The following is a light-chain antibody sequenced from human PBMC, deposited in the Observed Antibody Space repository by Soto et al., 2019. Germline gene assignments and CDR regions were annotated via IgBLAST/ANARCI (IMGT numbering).Light chain of an antibody. Sequence: QSVLTQPASVSGSPGQSITISCTGTSSDVGGYNYVSWYQQHPGEAPKLMIYDVSNRHSGVSNRFSGSKSGNTASLTISGLQAEDEADYYCSSYTSSSTLGVFGGGTKLTVL. CDR1: SSDVGGYNY. V-gene: IGLV2-14*01. CDR3: SSYTSSSTLGV. J-gene: IGLJ2*01. CDR2: DVS.